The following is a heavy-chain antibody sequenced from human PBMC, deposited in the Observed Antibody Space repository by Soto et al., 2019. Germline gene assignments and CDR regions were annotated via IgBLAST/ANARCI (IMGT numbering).Heavy chain of an antibody. D-gene: IGHD2-21*02. Sequence: QVQLVESGGGVVQPGRSLRLSCAASGFTFSSYGMHWVRQAPGKGLEWVAVIWYDGSNNYYADSVKGRFTISRDNSKNTLYLQMNSLRAEDTAVYYCARGKVVTDAFDIWGQGTMVTVSS. J-gene: IGHJ3*02. V-gene: IGHV3-33*01. CDR1: GFTFSSYG. CDR2: IWYDGSNN. CDR3: ARGKVVTDAFDI.